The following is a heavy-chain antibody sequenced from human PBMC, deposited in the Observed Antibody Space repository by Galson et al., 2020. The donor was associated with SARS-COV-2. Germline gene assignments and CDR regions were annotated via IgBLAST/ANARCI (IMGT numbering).Heavy chain of an antibody. J-gene: IGHJ4*02. CDR3: ARGFGPANMVGLYYFDY. V-gene: IGHV3-53*03. Sequence: GGSLRLSCAVSEFTVSRYYMYWVRQPPGKGLEWVSFLYYGGSPSYTASLRGRFTISRDNSKNTVFLQMNTLTAEDTAMYYCARGFGPANMVGLYYFDYWGPGTQVTVSS. CDR2: LYYGGSP. D-gene: IGHD3-10*01. CDR1: EFTVSRYY.